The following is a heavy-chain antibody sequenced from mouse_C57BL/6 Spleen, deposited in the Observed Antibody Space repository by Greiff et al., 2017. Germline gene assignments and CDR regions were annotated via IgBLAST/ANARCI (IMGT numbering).Heavy chain of an antibody. D-gene: IGHD6-5*01. CDR1: GFTFSSYA. CDR2: ISDGGSYT. CDR3: ARDPSYPYAMDY. Sequence: DVMLVESGGGLVKPGGSLKLSCAASGFTFSSYAMSWVRQTPEKRLEWVATISDGGSYTYYPDNVKGRFTISRDNAKNNLYLQMSHLKSEDTAMYYCARDPSYPYAMDYWGQGTSVTVSS. J-gene: IGHJ4*01. V-gene: IGHV5-4*01.